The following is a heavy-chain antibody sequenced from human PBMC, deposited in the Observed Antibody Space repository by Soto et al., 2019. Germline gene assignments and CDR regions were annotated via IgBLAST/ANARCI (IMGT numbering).Heavy chain of an antibody. CDR1: GYTFTSYG. CDR3: ARDASWGQGVVAATSGGGAFDN. CDR2: ISAYNGNT. D-gene: IGHD2-15*01. Sequence: QVQLVQCGAEVKKAGAAVKVSCKASGYTFTSYGISWLRLAPGHVLAWMGWISAYNGNTNYAQKLQGRVTMTTGTATSTGDRERRRLRSDDAAVYYCARDASWGQGVVAATSGGGAFDNGGQGTMGTVSS. V-gene: IGHV1-18*04. J-gene: IGHJ3*02.